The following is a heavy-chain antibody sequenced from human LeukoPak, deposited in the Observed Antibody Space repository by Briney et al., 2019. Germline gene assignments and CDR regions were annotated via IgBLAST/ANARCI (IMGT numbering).Heavy chain of an antibody. CDR1: GYSFTSHD. V-gene: IGHV1-8*01. J-gene: IGHJ4*02. Sequence: ASVKVSCKASGYSFTSHDFNWVRQATGQGLEWVGWIKPKNGKTGNAQKLYGRVTMTIDSSISTANMELSSLKSEDTAVYYCVRWADTPFDYWGQGTLVTVSS. CDR2: IKPKNGKT. D-gene: IGHD5-18*01. CDR3: VRWADTPFDY.